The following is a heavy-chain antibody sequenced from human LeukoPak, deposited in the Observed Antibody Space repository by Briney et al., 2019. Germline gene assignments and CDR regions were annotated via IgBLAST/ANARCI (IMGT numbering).Heavy chain of an antibody. CDR3: ARGVIVATGYYFDY. CDR2: IYTSGST. V-gene: IGHV4-4*07. CDR1: GGSISSYY. Sequence: PSETLSLTCTVSGGSISSYYWSWIRQPAGKRLEWIGRIYTSGSTNYNPSLKSRVTMSVDTSKNQFSLKLSSVTAADTAVYHCARGVIVATGYYFDYWGQGTLVTVSS. D-gene: IGHD2-15*01. J-gene: IGHJ4*02.